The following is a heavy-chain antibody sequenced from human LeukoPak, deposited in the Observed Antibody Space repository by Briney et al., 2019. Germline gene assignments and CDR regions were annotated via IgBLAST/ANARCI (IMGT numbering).Heavy chain of an antibody. Sequence: SETLSLTCTVSGGSISNGQYYWTWIRQHPGRGLEWIAYIYFTETTYYNPSLQSRVTISIDTSESRFSLRLSSVTAADTAVYYCATVRVGVPYSENWGRGTLVTVSS. CDR2: IYFTETT. CDR1: GGSISNGQYY. CDR3: ATVRVGVPYSEN. D-gene: IGHD3-10*01. J-gene: IGHJ4*02. V-gene: IGHV4-31*03.